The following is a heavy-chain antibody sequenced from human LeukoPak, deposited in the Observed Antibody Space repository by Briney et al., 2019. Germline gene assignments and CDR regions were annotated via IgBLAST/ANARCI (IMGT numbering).Heavy chain of an antibody. D-gene: IGHD5-18*01. Sequence: SETLSLTCTVSGGSISSSPYYWGWIRQPPGTGLEWIGSIYYSGTTHYNPSLESRVTISVDKSKNQFSLKLASLTAADPALYISAKGAGGFSYYNWFDPWGQGTLVTVSS. J-gene: IGHJ5*02. CDR2: IYYSGTT. CDR1: GGSISSSPYY. V-gene: IGHV4-39*07. CDR3: AKGAGGFSYYNWFDP.